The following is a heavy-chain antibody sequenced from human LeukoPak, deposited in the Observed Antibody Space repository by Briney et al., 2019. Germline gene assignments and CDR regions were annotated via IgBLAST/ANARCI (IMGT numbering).Heavy chain of an antibody. CDR1: GGSFSGYY. CDR3: ARCGSSTSCSGFDY. CDR2: INHSGST. Sequence: SETLSLTCAVYGGSFSGYYWSWIRQPPGKGLEWIGEINHSGSTNYNPSLKSRVTISVDTSKNQFSLKLSSVTAADTAVYYCARCGSSTSCSGFDYWGQGTLVTVSS. D-gene: IGHD2-2*01. V-gene: IGHV4-34*01. J-gene: IGHJ4*02.